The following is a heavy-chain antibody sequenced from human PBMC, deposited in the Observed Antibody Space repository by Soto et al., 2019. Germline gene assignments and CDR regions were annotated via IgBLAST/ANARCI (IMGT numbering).Heavy chain of an antibody. CDR2: VSDGGSDA. CDR1: GFTFSTYA. J-gene: IGHJ4*02. D-gene: IGHD7-27*01. V-gene: IGHV3-23*01. CDR3: AKHFVTGEVDY. Sequence: EVQLLESGGGLVQPGGSLRLSCAASGFTFSTYAMSWVRQPPGKGLEWVSIVSDGGSDAFYAESVKGRFAISRDNSKNALYLQMNSLTAEDTAVYYCAKHFVTGEVDYWGQGTPVTVSS.